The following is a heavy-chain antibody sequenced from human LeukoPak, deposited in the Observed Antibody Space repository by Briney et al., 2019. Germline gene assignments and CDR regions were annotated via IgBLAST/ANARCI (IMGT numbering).Heavy chain of an antibody. CDR1: GGTFSSYA. D-gene: IGHD2-2*01. CDR2: IIPILGIA. Sequence: GASVKVSCKASGGTFSSYAISWVRQAPGQGLEWMGRIIPILGIANYAQKFQGRVTITADKSTSTAYMELSSLRSEDTAVYYCARTPPRRYCSSTSCYGPSFDYWGQGTLVTVSS. CDR3: ARTPPRRYCSSTSCYGPSFDY. J-gene: IGHJ4*02. V-gene: IGHV1-69*04.